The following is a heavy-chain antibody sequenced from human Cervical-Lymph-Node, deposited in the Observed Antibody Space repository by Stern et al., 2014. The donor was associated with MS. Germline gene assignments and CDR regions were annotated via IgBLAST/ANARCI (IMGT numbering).Heavy chain of an antibody. CDR1: GDSISSGDNY. Sequence: QLQLQESGPGLVKPSHTLSLTCNASGDSISSGDNYWGWIRQSPGQGLEWIGNIYYIGSNFSNPFQKSRVFISAAPPKTPFFQSLSSGTAADTAVYYCARGGSSGYYYCFDDWGQGTLVTVSS. V-gene: IGHV4-30-4*01. J-gene: IGHJ4*02. CDR3: ARGGSSGYYYCFDD. D-gene: IGHD3-22*01. CDR2: IYYIGSN.